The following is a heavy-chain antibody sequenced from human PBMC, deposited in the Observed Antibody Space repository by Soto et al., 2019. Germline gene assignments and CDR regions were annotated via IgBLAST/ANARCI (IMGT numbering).Heavy chain of an antibody. V-gene: IGHV1-2*02. CDR3: ARYLIAAAGVDYYYGMDV. D-gene: IGHD6-13*01. Sequence: ASVKVSCKASGYTFTGYYMHWVRQAPGQGLEWMGWINPNSGGTNYAQKFQGGVTMTRDTSISTAYMELSRLRSDDTAVYYCARYLIAAAGVDYYYGMDVWGQGTTVTVSS. CDR2: INPNSGGT. CDR1: GYTFTGYY. J-gene: IGHJ6*02.